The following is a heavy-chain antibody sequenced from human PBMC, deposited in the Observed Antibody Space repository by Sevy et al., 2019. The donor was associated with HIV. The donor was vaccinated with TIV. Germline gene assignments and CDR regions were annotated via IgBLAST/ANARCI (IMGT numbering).Heavy chain of an antibody. Sequence: GGSLRLSCVASGFTFGNYDMHWVRQAKGKGLEWVSAIGLAGDTYYPGSGKGRFTISREKDKKSLYLQMNSLRAGDTAVYYCARAWRDRWYFDLWGRGTLVTVSS. CDR1: GFTFGNYD. CDR3: ARAWRDRWYFDL. J-gene: IGHJ2*01. V-gene: IGHV3-13*01. CDR2: IGLAGDT.